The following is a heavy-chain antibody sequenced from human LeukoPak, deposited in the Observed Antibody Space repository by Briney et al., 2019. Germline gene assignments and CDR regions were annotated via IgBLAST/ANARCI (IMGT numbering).Heavy chain of an antibody. Sequence: GRSLRLSCAASGFTFSSYGMHWVRQAPGKGLEWVSVIYSGGRTYYTDSVKGRFTISRDNSKNTLYLQMNSLRAEDTAVYYCARGDRAAAAFDSWGQGTLVTVSS. J-gene: IGHJ4*02. CDR2: IYSGGRT. V-gene: IGHV3-53*01. CDR3: ARGDRAAAAFDS. CDR1: GFTFSSYG. D-gene: IGHD6-13*01.